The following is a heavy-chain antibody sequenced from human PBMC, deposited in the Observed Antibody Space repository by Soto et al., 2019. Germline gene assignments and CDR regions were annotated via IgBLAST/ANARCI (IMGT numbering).Heavy chain of an antibody. V-gene: IGHV3-30-3*01. D-gene: IGHD3-3*02. Sequence: GGSLRLSCAASGFTFSSYAMHWVRQAPGKGLEWVAVISYDGSNKYYADSVKGRFTISRDNSKNTLYLQMNSLRAEDTAVYYCAGTFLEWLLSGWFDPWGQGTLVTVSS. CDR1: GFTFSSYA. J-gene: IGHJ5*02. CDR2: ISYDGSNK. CDR3: AGTFLEWLLSGWFDP.